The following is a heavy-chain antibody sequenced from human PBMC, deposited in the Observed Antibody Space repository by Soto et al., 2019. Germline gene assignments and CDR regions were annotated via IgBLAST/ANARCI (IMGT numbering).Heavy chain of an antibody. CDR2: IYSGGST. CDR3: ARGRYYYDSSGYHSPFDY. D-gene: IGHD3-22*01. J-gene: IGHJ4*02. V-gene: IGHV3-53*02. CDR1: GFTVSSYY. Sequence: EVQLVETGGGLIQPGGSLRVSCAASGFTVSSYYMSWVRQAPGKGLEWVSVIYSGGSTYYADSVKGRFTVSRDNSKNMLSRQMNSLRAEDTAVYYCARGRYYYDSSGYHSPFDYWGQGALVTVSS.